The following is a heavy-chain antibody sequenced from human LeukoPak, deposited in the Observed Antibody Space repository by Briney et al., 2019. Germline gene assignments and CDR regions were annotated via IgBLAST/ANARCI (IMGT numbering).Heavy chain of an antibody. CDR1: GFTFSSFA. CDR3: AKQYIVTTWYWFGS. J-gene: IGHJ5*01. D-gene: IGHD4-17*01. V-gene: IGHV3-23*01. Sequence: GGSLRLSCSASGFTFSSFAMNWVRQAPGKGLEWVSSISPGGEETYYADSVEGRFTISRDNSKNTLSLQMNSLRAEDTAVYYCAKQYIVTTWYWFGSWGQGTLVTVSS. CDR2: ISPGGEET.